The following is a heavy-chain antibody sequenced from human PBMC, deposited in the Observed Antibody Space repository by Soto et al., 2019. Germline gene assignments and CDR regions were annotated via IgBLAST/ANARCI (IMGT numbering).Heavy chain of an antibody. CDR1: GGTFSSYA. V-gene: IGHV1-69*01. CDR2: INPIFGTA. D-gene: IGHD3-3*01. CDR3: ASDQSGVFGSGYSNADWYFNL. J-gene: IGHJ2*01. Sequence: QVQLVQSGAEVKKPGSSVKVSCKASGGTFSSYAISWVRQAPGQGLEWMGGINPIFGTANYAQKFQGRVTITADECTSKAYMELCSRRSEDTAVYYCASDQSGVFGSGYSNADWYFNLWGRGTLVAVSS.